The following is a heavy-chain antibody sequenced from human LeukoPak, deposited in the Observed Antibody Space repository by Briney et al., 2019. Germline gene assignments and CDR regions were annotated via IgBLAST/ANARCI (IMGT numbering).Heavy chain of an antibody. CDR2: SYYSGNT. D-gene: IGHD3-16*02. J-gene: IGHJ5*02. CDR3: ATAPYEYIWGTYRTNWFDP. V-gene: IGHV4-30-4*01. Sequence: PSETLSLTCTVSGVAISSGDYYWSWIRQPPGKGLEWIVYSYYSGNTYYNPSLKSRVTISMDTSKNQFSLKLNSMTAADTAVYYCATAPYEYIWGTYRTNWFDPWGQGTLVTVSS. CDR1: GVAISSGDYY.